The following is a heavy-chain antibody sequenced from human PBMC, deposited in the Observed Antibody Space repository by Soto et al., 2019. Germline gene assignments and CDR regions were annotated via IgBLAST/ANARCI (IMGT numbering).Heavy chain of an antibody. Sequence: EVQLLESGGGLVQPGGSLRLSCAASGITISNYPMSWVRQAPGKGLDWVSGISGSGDRTYYADSAKGRFTISKDISRNSLSLQLDSLGVEDTAVYFCVKAHGGYPSTAPPWGQGTLVTVSS. CDR1: GITISNYP. CDR3: VKAHGGYPSTAPP. J-gene: IGHJ5*02. CDR2: ISGSGDRT. D-gene: IGHD3-22*01. V-gene: IGHV3-23*01.